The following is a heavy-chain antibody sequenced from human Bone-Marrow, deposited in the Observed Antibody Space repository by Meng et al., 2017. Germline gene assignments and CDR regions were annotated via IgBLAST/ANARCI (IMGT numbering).Heavy chain of an antibody. CDR3: ERDNTMIGSFDY. CDR1: GGSISSGGYY. V-gene: IGHV4-31*03. CDR2: IYYSCST. D-gene: IGHD3-22*01. Sequence: QVQLPESGPGLVQPSQTLSLTFTVSGGSISSGGYYWSWIRHHPGKGLEWIGYIYYSCSTYYNPSLKSRVTISVDTSKKQFSLKLSSVTAADTAVYYCERDNTMIGSFDYWGQGTLVTVSS. J-gene: IGHJ4*02.